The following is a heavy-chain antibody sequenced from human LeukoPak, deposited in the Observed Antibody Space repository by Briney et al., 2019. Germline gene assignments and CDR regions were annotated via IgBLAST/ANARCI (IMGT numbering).Heavy chain of an antibody. Sequence: SQTLSLTCTVSGGSISSGSYYWSWIRQPPGKGLEWIGYIYYSGSTYYNPSLKSRVTISVDTSKNQFSLKLSSVTAADTAVYYCARDGYCSGGSCYYFDYWGQGTLVTVSS. D-gene: IGHD2-15*01. CDR1: GGSISSGSYY. CDR3: ARDGYCSGGSCYYFDY. J-gene: IGHJ4*02. CDR2: IYYSGST. V-gene: IGHV4-30-4*08.